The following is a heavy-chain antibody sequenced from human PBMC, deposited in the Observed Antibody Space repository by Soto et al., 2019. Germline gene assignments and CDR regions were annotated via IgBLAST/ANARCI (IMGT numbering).Heavy chain of an antibody. V-gene: IGHV4-61*08. CDR2: IYYSGST. D-gene: IGHD3-10*01. J-gene: IGHJ5*02. Sequence: TSETLSLTCAVSGGSISSGGYSWSWIRQPPGKGLEWIGYIYYSGSTNYNPSLKSRVTISVDTSKNQFSLKLSSVTAADTAVYYCVRFNYYGSGSYIEANWFDPWGQGTLVTVSS. CDR3: VRFNYYGSGSYIEANWFDP. CDR1: GGSISSGGYS.